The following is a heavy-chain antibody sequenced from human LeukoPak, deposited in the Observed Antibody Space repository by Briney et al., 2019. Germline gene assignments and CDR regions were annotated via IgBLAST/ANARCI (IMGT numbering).Heavy chain of an antibody. CDR1: GFTFSNAW. V-gene: IGHV3-74*01. D-gene: IGHD2-21*02. CDR3: ARDTPPAYCGGDCYYTFDI. Sequence: GGSLRLSCAASGFTFSNAWMSWVRQAPGKGLVWVSRINSDGSGTSYADSVKGRFTISRDNAKNTLYLQMNSLRAEDTAVYYCARDTPPAYCGGDCYYTFDIWGQGTMVTVSS. CDR2: INSDGSGT. J-gene: IGHJ3*02.